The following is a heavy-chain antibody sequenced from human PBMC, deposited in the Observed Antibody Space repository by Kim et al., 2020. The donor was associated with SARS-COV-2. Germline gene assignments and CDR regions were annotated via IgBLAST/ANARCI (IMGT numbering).Heavy chain of an antibody. CDR1: GYSISEGYY. D-gene: IGHD3-9*01. J-gene: IGHJ3*01. V-gene: IGHV4-38-2*02. CDR2: IYHSGTT. Sequence: SETLSLTCNVSGYSISEGYYWCWIRQPPGQGLEWIGSIYHSGTTYYTPSLKSRISLSVNTAKNQFSLQMSSVTAADTAKYYCARDAPGLRYFESWGHGT. CDR3: ARDAPGLRYFES.